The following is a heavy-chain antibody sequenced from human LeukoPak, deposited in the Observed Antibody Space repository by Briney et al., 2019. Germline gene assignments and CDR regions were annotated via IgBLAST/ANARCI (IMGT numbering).Heavy chain of an antibody. CDR1: GGSISSYY. D-gene: IGHD5-24*01. J-gene: IGHJ4*02. CDR2: IYYCGST. V-gene: IGHV4-59*12. CDR3: ARNRDGYNSFDY. Sequence: SETLSLTCTVSGGSISSYYWSWIRQPPGKGLEWIGYIYYCGSTNYNPSLRSRVTISVDTSKNHFSLKLSSVTAADTAVYYCARNRDGYNSFDYWGQGTLVTVSS.